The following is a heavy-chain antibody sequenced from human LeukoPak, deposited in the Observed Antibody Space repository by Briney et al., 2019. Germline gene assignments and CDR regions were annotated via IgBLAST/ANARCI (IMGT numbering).Heavy chain of an antibody. J-gene: IGHJ4*02. V-gene: IGHV1-18*04. D-gene: IGHD2-15*01. Sequence: ASVKVSCKASGYTFTSYGISWVRQAPGQGLEWMGWISAYNGNTNYAQKLQGRVTMTTDTSTSTAYMELRSLRSDDTAVYYCARDYSCSGGSCYSSFVDYWGQGTLVTASS. CDR2: ISAYNGNT. CDR3: ARDYSCSGGSCYSSFVDY. CDR1: GYTFTSYG.